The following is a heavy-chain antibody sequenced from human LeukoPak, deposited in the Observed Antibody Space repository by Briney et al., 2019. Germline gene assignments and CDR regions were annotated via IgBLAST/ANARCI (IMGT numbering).Heavy chain of an antibody. V-gene: IGHV3-23*01. CDR3: AKRTRGYSYGTLDY. Sequence: AGGSLRLSCAASGFTFSHYAMHWVRQAPGKGLEWVSTISGGGDGAIYADSVKGRFTISRDNSKNTLFLQMNSLRAEDTAVYYCAKRTRGYSYGTLDYWGQGTLVTVSS. J-gene: IGHJ4*02. CDR1: GFTFSHYA. CDR2: ISGGGDGA. D-gene: IGHD5-18*01.